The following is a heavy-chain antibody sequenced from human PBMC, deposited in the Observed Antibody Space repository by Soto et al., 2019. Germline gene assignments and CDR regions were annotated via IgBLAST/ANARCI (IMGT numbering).Heavy chain of an antibody. Sequence: GGSLRLSCAASGFTFSSSWMHWVRQAPGKGLEWVSAISGSGGSTYYADSVKGRFTISRDNSKNTLYLQMNSLRAEDTAVYYCAKDLLMVYANDAFDIWGQGTMVTVSS. D-gene: IGHD2-8*01. V-gene: IGHV3-23*01. CDR3: AKDLLMVYANDAFDI. CDR1: GFTFSSSW. J-gene: IGHJ3*02. CDR2: ISGSGGST.